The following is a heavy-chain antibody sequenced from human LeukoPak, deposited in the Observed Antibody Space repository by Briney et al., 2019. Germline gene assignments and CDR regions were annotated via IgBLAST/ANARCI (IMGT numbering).Heavy chain of an antibody. V-gene: IGHV3-53*01. J-gene: IGHJ4*02. Sequence: GGSLRLSCTASGFIASSNYMSWVRQAPGRGLEWVSLIYSGGSTYYADSVMGRSTISRDKSNNTLYLQMNSLRAEDTAVYYCATGGRSGVAFESWGQGTLVTVSS. D-gene: IGHD2-15*01. CDR1: GFIASSNY. CDR3: ATGGRSGVAFES. CDR2: IYSGGST.